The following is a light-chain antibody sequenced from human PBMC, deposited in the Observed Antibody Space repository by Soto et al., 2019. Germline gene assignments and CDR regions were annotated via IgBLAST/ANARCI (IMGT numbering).Light chain of an antibody. Sequence: QSALTQPASVSGSPGQSITISCTGTSSDVGSYNLVSWYQQHPGKAPKLMIYEGNERPSGVSNRFSGSKSGNTASLTISGLQAEYEADYYCCSYAGSSTGVFGGGTQLTVL. J-gene: IGLJ7*01. CDR1: SSDVGSYNL. CDR3: CSYAGSSTGV. V-gene: IGLV2-23*01. CDR2: EGN.